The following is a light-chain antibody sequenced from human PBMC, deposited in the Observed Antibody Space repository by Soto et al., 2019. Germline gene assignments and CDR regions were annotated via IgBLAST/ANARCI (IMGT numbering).Light chain of an antibody. Sequence: DIVMTQSPLSLPVTPGEPASISCRSSQSLLHSNGYNYLDWYLQKPGQSPQLLIYLGSNRASGVPDRFSGSGSGTDFTLKISRVEAEDVGVSYCMQALQTPAFGQGTKVEIK. CDR1: QSLLHSNGYNY. CDR2: LGS. J-gene: IGKJ1*01. CDR3: MQALQTPA. V-gene: IGKV2-28*01.